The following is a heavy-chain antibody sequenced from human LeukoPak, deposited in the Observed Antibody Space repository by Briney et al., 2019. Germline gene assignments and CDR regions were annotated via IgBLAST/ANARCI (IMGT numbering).Heavy chain of an antibody. D-gene: IGHD3-22*01. Sequence: GGSLRLSCAASGFTFSSYSMNWVRQAPGTGLEWVSSISSSSSYIYYADSVKGRFTISRDSAKNSLYLQMNSLRAEDTAVYYCARSHYYDSTEEVPDYWGQGTLVTVSS. CDR1: GFTFSSYS. CDR3: ARSHYYDSTEEVPDY. CDR2: ISSSSSYI. V-gene: IGHV3-21*01. J-gene: IGHJ4*02.